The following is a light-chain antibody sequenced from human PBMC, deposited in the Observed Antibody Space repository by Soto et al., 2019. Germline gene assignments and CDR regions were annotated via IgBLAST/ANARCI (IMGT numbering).Light chain of an antibody. CDR2: EAS. Sequence: DIQLTQSPSFLSASIGDRVTITCRASQSIGGWLAWYQQXPGTAPKVLIYEASNSESGVPSRFSGSGSGTEFTLTISSLQPDDFATYYCQQYYSDWTFGQGTKVDIK. CDR3: QQYYSDWT. J-gene: IGKJ1*01. V-gene: IGKV1-5*01. CDR1: QSIGGW.